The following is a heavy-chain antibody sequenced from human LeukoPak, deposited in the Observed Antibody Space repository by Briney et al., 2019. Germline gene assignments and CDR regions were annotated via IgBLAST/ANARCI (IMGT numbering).Heavy chain of an antibody. J-gene: IGHJ5*01. CDR3: VRGSGWVDS. Sequence: GGSLRLSCAASGFTFSNYWMTWVRQPPGKGLEWVANIKQDGSDKYYVDSVKGRFTISRDNAQNSVYLQMNSLRVEDTAMCYCVRGSGWVDSWGQGTLLTVS. V-gene: IGHV3-7*03. D-gene: IGHD6-19*01. CDR1: GFTFSNYW. CDR2: IKQDGSDK.